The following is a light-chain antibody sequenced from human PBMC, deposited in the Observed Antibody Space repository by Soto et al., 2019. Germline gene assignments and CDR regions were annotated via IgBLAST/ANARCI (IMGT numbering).Light chain of an antibody. Sequence: DIQMTQSPSTLSASVGDRVTITCRASQSINNWLAWYQQKPGKAPKLLIYRASSLENGVPSRFSGRASGTELIFTITSLQPDDFATYYSQQYSSASTFGQGTKVEI. CDR1: QSINNW. CDR3: QQYSSAST. V-gene: IGKV1-5*03. CDR2: RAS. J-gene: IGKJ1*01.